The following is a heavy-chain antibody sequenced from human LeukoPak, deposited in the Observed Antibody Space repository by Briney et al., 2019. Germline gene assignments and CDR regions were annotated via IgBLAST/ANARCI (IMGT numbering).Heavy chain of an antibody. D-gene: IGHD2-15*01. CDR1: GYTFTSYD. V-gene: IGHV1-18*01. CDR3: ARVSCSGGTCYANFDH. J-gene: IGHJ4*02. Sequence: GASVKVSCKASGYTFTSYDINWVRQSPGQGLEWMGWMSAYNGNTNYAQNLQGRVTMTTDTSTSTAYMELRSLRSDDTAVYYCARVSCSGGTCYANFDHWGQGTLVTVSS. CDR2: MSAYNGNT.